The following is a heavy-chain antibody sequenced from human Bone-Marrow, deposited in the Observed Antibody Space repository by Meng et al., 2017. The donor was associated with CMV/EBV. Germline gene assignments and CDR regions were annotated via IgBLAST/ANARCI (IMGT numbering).Heavy chain of an antibody. CDR2: ISTTSSYI. D-gene: IGHD3-3*01. J-gene: IGHJ6*02. CDR3: AGFGVTITNSLDV. Sequence: GGFLRLSCEASGFTFSSYAMHWVRQAPGKGLEWVSSISTTSSYIYYADSLKGRFTISRDNAKNTLYLHISSLRVEDTAVYYCAGFGVTITNSLDVWGRGTTVTVSS. V-gene: IGHV3-21*01. CDR1: GFTFSSYA.